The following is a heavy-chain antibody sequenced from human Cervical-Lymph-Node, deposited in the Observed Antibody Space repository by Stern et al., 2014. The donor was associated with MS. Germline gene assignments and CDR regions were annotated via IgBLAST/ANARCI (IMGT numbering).Heavy chain of an antibody. J-gene: IGHJ4*01. CDR2: IWYDGSNK. D-gene: IGHD6-25*01. Sequence: VQLVESGGGVVKPGRSLRLSCAAYGFTFSSYGMHWVRQAPGKGMEWVAVIWYDGSNKFYAYSVNGRFIISRDNSKNPLYLQMNSLRAEDTAVYYCARDKSAAADDYWGHGTLVTVSS. CDR1: GFTFSSYG. V-gene: IGHV3-33*01. CDR3: ARDKSAAADDY.